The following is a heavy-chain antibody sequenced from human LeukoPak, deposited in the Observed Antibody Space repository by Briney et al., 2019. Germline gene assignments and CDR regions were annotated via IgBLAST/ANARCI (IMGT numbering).Heavy chain of an antibody. D-gene: IGHD6-19*01. V-gene: IGHV3-74*01. CDR1: GFTFSSYW. Sequence: QAGGSLRLSCAASGFTFSSYWMHWVRQAPGKGLVWVSRINSDGSSTSYADSVKGRFTISRDNAKNTLYLQMNSLRAEDTAVYYCARGNRWLVLGDEDNFDYWGQGTLVTVSS. CDR3: ARGNRWLVLGDEDNFDY. CDR2: INSDGSST. J-gene: IGHJ4*02.